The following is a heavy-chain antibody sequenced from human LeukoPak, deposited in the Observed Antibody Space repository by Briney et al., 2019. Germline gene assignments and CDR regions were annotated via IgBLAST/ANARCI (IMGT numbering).Heavy chain of an antibody. CDR1: GFTFSDYW. Sequence: GGSLRLSCATSGFTFSDYWMNWVRQAPGKGLEWVANIKEDGSEEYLVDSVKGRFTISRDNANHSLYLQMNSLRAEDTAVYYCARGRTVHDYWGQGTLVTVSS. V-gene: IGHV3-7*03. CDR3: ARGRTVHDY. J-gene: IGHJ4*02. D-gene: IGHD4-17*01. CDR2: IKEDGSEE.